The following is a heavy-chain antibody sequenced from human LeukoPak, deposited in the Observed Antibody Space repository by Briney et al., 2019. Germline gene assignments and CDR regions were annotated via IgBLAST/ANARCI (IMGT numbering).Heavy chain of an antibody. J-gene: IGHJ3*02. CDR1: GFIFSRYW. CDR2: IKHDGSEK. Sequence: GGSLRLSCAASGFIFSRYWMSWVRQAPGKGLEWVANIKHDGSEKYYVDSVKGRFTLSRDNAKNSLYLQMNSLRAEDTAVYYCVREDTAMGAFDIWGQGTMVTVSS. CDR3: VREDTAMGAFDI. V-gene: IGHV3-7*01. D-gene: IGHD5-18*01.